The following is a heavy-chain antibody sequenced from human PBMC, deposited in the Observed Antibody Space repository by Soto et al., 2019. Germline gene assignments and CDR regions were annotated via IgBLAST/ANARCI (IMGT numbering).Heavy chain of an antibody. CDR2: LSSGSSYV. Sequence: EVQLVESGGGLVNPGGSLRLSCADSGFPFSDYSMNWVRQAPGKGLEWVSCLSSGSSYVYYADSVRGRFTVSRDNAKNSLYLQMNSLRAEDTAVYYCARSPRGVAVVSWFGPWGQGTLVTVSS. CDR1: GFPFSDYS. J-gene: IGHJ5*02. D-gene: IGHD1-26*01. V-gene: IGHV3-21*01. CDR3: ARSPRGVAVVSWFGP.